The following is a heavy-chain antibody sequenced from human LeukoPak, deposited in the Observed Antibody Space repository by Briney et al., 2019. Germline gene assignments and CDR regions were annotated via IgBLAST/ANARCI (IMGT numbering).Heavy chain of an antibody. CDR1: GGSISSGSYY. CDR2: IYYSGST. V-gene: IGHV4-61*01. D-gene: IGHD2/OR15-2a*01. Sequence: PSETLSLTCTVSGGSISSGSYYWSWIRQPPGKGLEWIGYIYYSGSTNYNPSLKSRVTISVDTSKNQFSLKLSSVTAADTAVYYCARGFLYFDLWGRGTLVTVSS. CDR3: ARGFLYFDL. J-gene: IGHJ2*01.